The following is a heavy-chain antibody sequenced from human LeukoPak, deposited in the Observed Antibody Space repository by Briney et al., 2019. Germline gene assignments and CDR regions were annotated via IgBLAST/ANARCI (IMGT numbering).Heavy chain of an antibody. J-gene: IGHJ4*02. CDR2: ISGSGGST. CDR1: GFTFSSYA. V-gene: IGHV3-23*01. D-gene: IGHD3-10*01. CDR3: AKARPAYAWFRITYFDY. Sequence: PGGSLRLSCAASGFTFSSYAMSWVRQAPGKGREWVSAISGSGGSTYYADSVKGRFTISRDNSKNTLYLQMNSLRAEDTAVYYCAKARPAYAWFRITYFDYWGQGTLVTVSS.